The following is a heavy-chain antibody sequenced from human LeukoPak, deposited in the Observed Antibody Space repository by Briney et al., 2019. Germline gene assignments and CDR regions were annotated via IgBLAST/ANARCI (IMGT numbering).Heavy chain of an antibody. CDR1: GGSISSYF. CDR2: INHSGST. CDR3: ARAPLRQQPFDY. Sequence: SETLSLTCAVSGGSISSYFWSWIRQPPGKGLEWIGEINHSGSTNYNPSLKSRVTISVDTSKNQFSLKLSSVTAADTAVYYCARAPLRQQPFDYWGQGTLVTVSS. V-gene: IGHV4-34*01. J-gene: IGHJ4*02. D-gene: IGHD6-13*01.